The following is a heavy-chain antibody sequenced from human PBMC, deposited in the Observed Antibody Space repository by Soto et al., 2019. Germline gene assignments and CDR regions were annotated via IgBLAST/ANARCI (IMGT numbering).Heavy chain of an antibody. D-gene: IGHD4-17*01. CDR2: INSDGSST. J-gene: IGHJ5*02. CDR3: VRERKTTPRFDP. V-gene: IGHV3-74*01. CDR1: GFTFSSYW. Sequence: PGGSLRLSCAASGFTFSSYWMHWVRQAPGKGLVWVSRINSDGSSTSYADFVKGRFTISRDNDKNTLYLQMNSLRAEDTAMYYCVRERKTTPRFDPWGQGALVTVSS.